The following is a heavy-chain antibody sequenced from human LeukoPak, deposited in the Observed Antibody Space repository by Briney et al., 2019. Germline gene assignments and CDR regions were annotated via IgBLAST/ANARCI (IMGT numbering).Heavy chain of an antibody. J-gene: IGHJ4*02. Sequence: ASVKVSCRASGYTFTSHYIHWVRQAPGQGLEWMGIINPSAGSTSYPQRFRGRVTMTRDTSTSTVYMELSSLRSEDTAVYYCAAPGASGFVGNFWSGPLDFWGQGTLVTVSS. D-gene: IGHD3-3*01. CDR1: GYTFTSHY. V-gene: IGHV1-46*01. CDR3: AAPGASGFVGNFWSGPLDF. CDR2: INPSAGST.